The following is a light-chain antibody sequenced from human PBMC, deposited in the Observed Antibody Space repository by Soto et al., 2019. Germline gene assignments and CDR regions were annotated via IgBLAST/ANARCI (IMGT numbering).Light chain of an antibody. V-gene: IGKV1-33*01. CDR2: DAS. J-gene: IGKJ5*01. CDR1: QDISNY. CDR3: QQDDNLPIT. Sequence: IEITKSEYPRAGSVGRRGAITYQASQDISNYLNWYQQKPGKAPKLLIYDASNLETGVPSRFSGSGSGTDCTFTISSLQPEDIATYYCQQDDNLPITVGQGTRLEIK.